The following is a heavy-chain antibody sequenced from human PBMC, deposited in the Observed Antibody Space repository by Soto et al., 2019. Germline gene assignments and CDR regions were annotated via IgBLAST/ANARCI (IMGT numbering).Heavy chain of an antibody. J-gene: IGHJ4*02. CDR1: GYIFIDYW. Sequence: GESLKISCQASGYIFIDYWIGWVRQMPGKGLEWMGIVYPRDSDTRYSPSFQGQATISADRSTGTAFLQWRSLKASDTALYYCARPPLPGYSIHFNSWGQGTLVTVSS. V-gene: IGHV5-51*01. D-gene: IGHD2-15*01. CDR2: VYPRDSDT. CDR3: ARPPLPGYSIHFNS.